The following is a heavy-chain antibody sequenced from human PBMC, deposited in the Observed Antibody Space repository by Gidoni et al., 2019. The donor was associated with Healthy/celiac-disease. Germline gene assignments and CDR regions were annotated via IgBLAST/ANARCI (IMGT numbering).Heavy chain of an antibody. CDR3: ARDGMPGIAVAGTRHWFDP. Sequence: QVQLVQSGAEVKKPGASVKVSCKASGYTFTSYAMHWVRQAPGQRLEWMGWINAGNGNTKYSQKFQGRVTITRDTSASTAYMELSSLRSEDAAVYYCARDGMPGIAVAGTRHWFDPWGQGTLVTVSS. CDR1: GYTFTSYA. D-gene: IGHD6-19*01. J-gene: IGHJ5*02. CDR2: INAGNGNT. V-gene: IGHV1-3*01.